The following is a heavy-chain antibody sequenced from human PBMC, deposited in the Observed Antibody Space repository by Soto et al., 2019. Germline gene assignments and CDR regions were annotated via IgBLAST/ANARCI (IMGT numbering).Heavy chain of an antibody. J-gene: IGHJ4*02. CDR2: IYYSGST. CDR3: ARRIAAAGSPVSPIDY. Sequence: QLQLQESGPGLVKPSETLSLTCTVSGGSISSSSYYWGWIRQPPGKGLEWIGSIYYSGSTYYNPSLKSRVTISVDTSKNQFSLKLSSVTAADTAVYYCARRIAAAGSPVSPIDYWGQGTLVTVSS. CDR1: GGSISSSSYY. D-gene: IGHD6-13*01. V-gene: IGHV4-39*01.